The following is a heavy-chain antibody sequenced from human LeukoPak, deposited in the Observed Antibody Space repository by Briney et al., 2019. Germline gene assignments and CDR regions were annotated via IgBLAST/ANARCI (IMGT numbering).Heavy chain of an antibody. CDR1: GGSISSGGYY. D-gene: IGHD3-10*01. CDR3: ARGNYGSGSYRSWNFAGLDY. Sequence: SETLSLTCTVSGGSISSGGYYWSWIRQHPGKGLEWIGYIYYSGSTYYNPSLKSRVTISVDTSKNQFSLKLSSVTAADTAVYYCARGNYGSGSYRSWNFAGLDYWGQGTLVTVSS. J-gene: IGHJ4*02. V-gene: IGHV4-31*03. CDR2: IYYSGST.